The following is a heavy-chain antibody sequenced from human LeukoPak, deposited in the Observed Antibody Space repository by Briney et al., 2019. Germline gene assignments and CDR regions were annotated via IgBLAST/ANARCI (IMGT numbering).Heavy chain of an antibody. V-gene: IGHV2-70*11. CDR3: ARMITLSNGRYSSKTLDY. CDR1: GFSLSTSGMC. D-gene: IGHD5-18*01. J-gene: IGHJ4*02. CDR2: IDWDDDK. Sequence: SGPTLVNPTQTLTLTCTFSGFSLSTSGMCVSWIRQPPGKALGWLARIDWDDDKYYSTSLKTRLTISKDTSKNQVVLTMTNMDPVDTATYYCARMITLSNGRYSSKTLDYWGQGTLVTVSS.